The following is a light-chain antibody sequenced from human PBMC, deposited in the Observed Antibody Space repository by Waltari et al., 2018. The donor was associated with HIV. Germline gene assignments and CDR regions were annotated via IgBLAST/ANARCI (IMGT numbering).Light chain of an antibody. V-gene: IGLV1-51*02. CDR3: GAWDGSLNIVL. CDR2: ETN. J-gene: IGLJ2*01. CDR1: SSNIWKNY. Sequence: QSVLTQPPSVSAALGHKVTISCSGNSSNIWKNYVSWYQQLPGAAPKLLIYETNKRPSGIPDRFSAYKSGTSATLGISGLQTGDEARYYGGAWDGSLNIVLFAGGTEVTVL.